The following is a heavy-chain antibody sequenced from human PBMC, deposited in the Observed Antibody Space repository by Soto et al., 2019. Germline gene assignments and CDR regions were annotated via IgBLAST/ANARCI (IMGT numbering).Heavy chain of an antibody. CDR3: ARNTSTYFDS. Sequence: PSETLSLTCTVSGYSISNGDYWGWIRQAPGKGLEWIGSVYYSGSTHYEPSLRGRIAISVDTLKNQFSLRLPSVTAADTAMYFCARNTSTYFDSWGQGIPVTVS. CDR2: VYYSGST. V-gene: IGHV4-38-2*02. J-gene: IGHJ4*02. CDR1: GYSISNGDY.